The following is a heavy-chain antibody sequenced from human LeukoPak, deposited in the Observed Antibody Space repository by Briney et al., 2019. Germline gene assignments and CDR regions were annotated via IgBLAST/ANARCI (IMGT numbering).Heavy chain of an antibody. V-gene: IGHV4-59*12. CDR3: ARDYGGGWYQIDY. Sequence: SETLSLTCTVSGGSISSYYWSWIRQPPGKGLEWIGYISYSGSTNYNPSLKSRLTISLDTSKRQFSLILNSVTVADTALYYCARDYGGGWYQIDYWGQGTLVTVSS. J-gene: IGHJ4*02. CDR1: GGSISSYY. D-gene: IGHD6-13*01. CDR2: ISYSGST.